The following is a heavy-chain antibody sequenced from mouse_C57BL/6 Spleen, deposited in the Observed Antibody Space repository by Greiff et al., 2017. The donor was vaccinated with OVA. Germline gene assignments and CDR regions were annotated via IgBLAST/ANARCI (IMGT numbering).Heavy chain of an antibody. V-gene: IGHV1-15*01. Sequence: VQLQQSGAELVRPGASVTLSCKASGYTFTDYEMHWVKQTPVHGLEWIGAIDPETGGTPYNQKFKGKAILTADKSSSTAYMELRSLTSEDSAVDYCTCTTVVATGYFDVWGKGTTVTVSA. D-gene: IGHD1-1*01. CDR1: GYTFTDYE. J-gene: IGHJ1*03. CDR3: TCTTVVATGYFDV. CDR2: IDPETGGT.